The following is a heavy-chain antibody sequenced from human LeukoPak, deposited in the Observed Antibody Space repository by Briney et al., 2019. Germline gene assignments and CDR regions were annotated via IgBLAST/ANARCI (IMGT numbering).Heavy chain of an antibody. CDR2: IYYSGST. CDR3: ARRYGVIAAPFDY. D-gene: IGHD6-13*01. J-gene: IGHJ4*02. CDR1: GGSISSYY. V-gene: IGHV4-59*08. Sequence: SETLSLTCTVSGGSISSYYWSWIRQPPGKGLEWIGYIYYSGSTNYNPSLKSRVTISVDTSKNQFSLKLSSVTAADTAVYYCARRYGVIAAPFDYWGQGTLVTVSS.